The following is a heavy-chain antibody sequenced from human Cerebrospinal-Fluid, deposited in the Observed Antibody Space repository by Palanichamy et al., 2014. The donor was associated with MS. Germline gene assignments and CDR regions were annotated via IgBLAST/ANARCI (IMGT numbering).Heavy chain of an antibody. CDR2: IKEDGTEK. V-gene: IGHV3-7*01. CDR1: GFTFSSYW. CDR3: VREGSLASYFDY. D-gene: IGHD3-10*01. Sequence: EVLLVESGGGLVQPGGSLRLSCTASGFTFSSYWMTWVRQAPGKGLEWVANIKEDGTEKHYVGSVKGRFTISRDNANDSLHLQMNSLRVEDTAVYHCVREGSLASYFDYWGQGTLVTVSS. J-gene: IGHJ4*02.